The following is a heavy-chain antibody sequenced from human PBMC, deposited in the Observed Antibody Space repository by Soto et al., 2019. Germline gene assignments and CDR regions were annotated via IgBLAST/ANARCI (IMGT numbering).Heavy chain of an antibody. CDR1: GGSISSSSYY. Sequence: SETLSLTCTVSGGSISSSSYYWGWIRQPPGKGLEWIGSIYYSGTTYYNPSLKSRVTISVDTSKNQFSLKLSSVTAADTAVYYCARHRGYYDILTGYYTELNFDYWGQGTLVTVSS. J-gene: IGHJ4*02. CDR2: IYYSGTT. CDR3: ARHRGYYDILTGYYTELNFDY. D-gene: IGHD3-9*01. V-gene: IGHV4-39*01.